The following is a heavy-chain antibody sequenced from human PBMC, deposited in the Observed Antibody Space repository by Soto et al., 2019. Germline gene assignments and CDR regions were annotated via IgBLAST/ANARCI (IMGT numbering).Heavy chain of an antibody. D-gene: IGHD3-10*01. Sequence: QVQLVQSGAEVKKPGSSVKVSCKASGGTFSSYAISWVRQAPGQGLEWMGGIIPIFGTATYAQKFQGRVTITADESTSTAYMELSSLRSEDTAVYYCARDRSLLWFGELLNYGMDVWGQGTTVTVSS. V-gene: IGHV1-69*01. CDR1: GGTFSSYA. CDR3: ARDRSLLWFGELLNYGMDV. J-gene: IGHJ6*02. CDR2: IIPIFGTA.